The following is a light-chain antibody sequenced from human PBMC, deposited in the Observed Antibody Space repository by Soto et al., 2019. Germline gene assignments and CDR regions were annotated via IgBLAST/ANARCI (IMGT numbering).Light chain of an antibody. CDR3: LQHNSYPPIT. V-gene: IGKV1-17*01. CDR1: QVIRNA. Sequence: DIQMTQSPSSLSASVGDRVTITCRASQVIRNALGWYHQKPGQATKLLIYAASSLQSGVQSRFSGSVSGTEFTLTIRSLQPEDCATYYCLQHNSYPPITFGQGTRLEI. CDR2: AAS. J-gene: IGKJ5*01.